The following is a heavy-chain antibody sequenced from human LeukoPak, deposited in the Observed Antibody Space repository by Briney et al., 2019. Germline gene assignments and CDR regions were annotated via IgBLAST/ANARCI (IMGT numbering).Heavy chain of an antibody. J-gene: IGHJ6*02. V-gene: IGHV1-2*02. CDR2: INPNSGGT. Sequence: GASVKVSCKASGYTFIDYFMHWVRQAPGQGLEWMGWINPNSGGTNYAQKFQDRVTMTRDTSISTAYMELSRLRSDDTAVYYCARVKGFCSSSSCHADYYYYIMDVWGQGTTVTVSS. CDR3: ARVKGFCSSSSCHADYYYYIMDV. CDR1: GYTFIDYF. D-gene: IGHD2-2*01.